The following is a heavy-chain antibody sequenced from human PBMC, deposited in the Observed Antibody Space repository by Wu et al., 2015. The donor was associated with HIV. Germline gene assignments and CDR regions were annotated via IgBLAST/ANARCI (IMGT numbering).Heavy chain of an antibody. Sequence: QMQLVQSGPEVKKPGTSVKVSCKASGFTFTSSAMQWVRQARGQRLEWIGWIVVDSGNTNYAQKFQERVTITRDMSTSTAFMELSSLRSEDTAVYYCARLMYPRGYYYDSSGYPLDGMDVWGQGP. CDR2: IVVDSGNT. V-gene: IGHV1-58*02. CDR1: GFTFTSSA. J-gene: IGHJ6*02. CDR3: ARLMYPRGYYYDSSGYPLDGMDV. D-gene: IGHD3-22*01.